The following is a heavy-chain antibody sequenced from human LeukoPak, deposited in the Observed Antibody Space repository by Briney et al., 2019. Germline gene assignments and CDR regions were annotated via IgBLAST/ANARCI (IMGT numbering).Heavy chain of an antibody. V-gene: IGHV1-2*02. D-gene: IGHD3-3*01. CDR3: ARKRGVGVDTNAFDM. CDR2: INANNDGS. J-gene: IGHJ3*02. Sequence: ASVKVSCKASGYTITGYYMHWVRQAPGQGLEWMGWINANNDGSIYAQKFQGRVTMTRDTSINTAYMELSRLRSDDTAVYYCARKRGVGVDTNAFDMWGQGTMVNVSS. CDR1: GYTITGYY.